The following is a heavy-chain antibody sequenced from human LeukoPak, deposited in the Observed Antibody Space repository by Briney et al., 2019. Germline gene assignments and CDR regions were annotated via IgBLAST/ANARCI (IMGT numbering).Heavy chain of an antibody. CDR2: IIPILGIA. V-gene: IGHV1-69*04. Sequence: SVKVSCKASGGTFSSYAISWVRQAPGQGLEWMGRIIPILGIANYAQKFQGRVTITADKSTSTAYMELSSLRSEDTAVYYCARDQGSGWTPFDYWGQGTLVTVPS. J-gene: IGHJ4*02. CDR1: GGTFSSYA. CDR3: ARDQGSGWTPFDY. D-gene: IGHD6-19*01.